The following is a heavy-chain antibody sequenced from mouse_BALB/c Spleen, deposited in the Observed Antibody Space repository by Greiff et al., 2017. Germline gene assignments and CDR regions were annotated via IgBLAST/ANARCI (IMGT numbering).Heavy chain of an antibody. CDR2: IYPGSGNT. J-gene: IGHJ2*01. CDR3: ARRPYYYGSKGVYFDY. CDR1: GYTFTDYY. Sequence: QVQLQQSGAELARPGASVKLSCKASGYTFTDYYINWVKQRTGQGLEWIGEIYPGSGNTYYNEKFKGKATLTADKSSSTAYMQLSSLTSEDSAVYFCARRPYYYGSKGVYFDYWGQGTTLTVSS. V-gene: IGHV1-77*01. D-gene: IGHD1-1*01.